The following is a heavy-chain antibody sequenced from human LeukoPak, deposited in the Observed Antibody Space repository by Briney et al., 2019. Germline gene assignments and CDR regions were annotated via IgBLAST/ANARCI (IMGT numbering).Heavy chain of an antibody. CDR3: AGGDCSSTSCFGY. J-gene: IGHJ4*02. CDR2: IYHSGST. D-gene: IGHD2-2*01. CDR1: GGSISSGGYS. V-gene: IGHV4-30-2*01. Sequence: SQTLSLTCAVSGGSISSGGYSWSWIRQPPGKGLEWIGYIYHSGSTYYNPSLKSRVTISVDRSKNQSSLKLSSVTAADTAVYYCAGGDCSSTSCFGYWGQGTLVTVSS.